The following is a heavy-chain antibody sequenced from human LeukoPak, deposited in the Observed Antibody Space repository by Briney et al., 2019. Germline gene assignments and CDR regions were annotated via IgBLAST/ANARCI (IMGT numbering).Heavy chain of an antibody. V-gene: IGHV3-21*01. CDR2: ISSSSSYI. CDR3: ARGGIAVAGKRYNWFDP. Sequence: PGGSLRLSCAASGFTFSSYIMTWVRQAPGKGLEWVSSISSSSSYIYYADSVKGRFTISRDNAKNSLYLQMNSLRAEDTAVYCCARGGIAVAGKRYNWFDPWGQGTLVTVSS. D-gene: IGHD6-19*01. CDR1: GFTFSSYI. J-gene: IGHJ5*02.